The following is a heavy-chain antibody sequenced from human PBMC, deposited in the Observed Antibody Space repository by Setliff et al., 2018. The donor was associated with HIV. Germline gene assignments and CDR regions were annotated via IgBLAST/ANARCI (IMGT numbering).Heavy chain of an antibody. CDR1: GGSISSNW. CDR3: GGNGYYSIDY. Sequence: SETLSLTCAVSGGSISSNWWSWVRQSPGKGLEWIGEIYHSGSTHYNPSLQSRVTISVDKSKSQFSLKLNSVTAADTAVYYCGGNGYYSIDYWGQGAQVTVSS. D-gene: IGHD3-22*01. V-gene: IGHV4-4*02. CDR2: IYHSGST. J-gene: IGHJ4*02.